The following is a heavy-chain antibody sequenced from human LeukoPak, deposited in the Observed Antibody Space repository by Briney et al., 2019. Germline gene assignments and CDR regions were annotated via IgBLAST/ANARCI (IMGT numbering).Heavy chain of an antibody. J-gene: IGHJ4*02. Sequence: PGGSLRLSCAASGFTVSNNYMSWVRQAPGKGLEWVSVMYSGGTTYYADSVTGRFTISRHNYKNTLYLQMNSMSVGDSAVYYCESMKWVVVFDSWGQGTPVTVSS. CDR2: MYSGGTT. CDR1: GFTVSNNY. V-gene: IGHV3-53*01. D-gene: IGHD2-15*01. CDR3: ESMKWVVVFDS.